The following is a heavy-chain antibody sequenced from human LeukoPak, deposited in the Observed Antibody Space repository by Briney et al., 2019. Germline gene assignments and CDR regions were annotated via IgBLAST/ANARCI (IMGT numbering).Heavy chain of an antibody. CDR2: NSGSGSGT. Sequence: PGGSLRLSCTASGFTFSNYFMRWVRQAPGKGLEWVSSNSGSGSGTYYADSVKGRFTISRDNSRNTLFLQMDSLRADDTAVYYCIYSGGNYFHYWGQGALVTVSS. CDR1: GFTFSNYF. J-gene: IGHJ4*02. V-gene: IGHV3-23*01. CDR3: IYSGGNYFHY. D-gene: IGHD4-23*01.